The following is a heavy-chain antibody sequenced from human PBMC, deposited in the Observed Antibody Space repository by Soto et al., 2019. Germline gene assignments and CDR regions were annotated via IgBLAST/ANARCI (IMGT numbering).Heavy chain of an antibody. Sequence: EEQLVESGGDLVQPGRSLRLSCAASGFTFEDHVMHWVRQAPGKGLEWVSSISWNRGNVGYADSVKGRFTISRDNTKNTLYLRMTSLRVEDTALYYCVKEAISSGWSGGRIYYFDYWGQGTLLTVSS. J-gene: IGHJ4*02. CDR1: GFTFEDHV. V-gene: IGHV3-9*01. D-gene: IGHD6-19*01. CDR2: ISWNRGNV. CDR3: VKEAISSGWSGGRIYYFDY.